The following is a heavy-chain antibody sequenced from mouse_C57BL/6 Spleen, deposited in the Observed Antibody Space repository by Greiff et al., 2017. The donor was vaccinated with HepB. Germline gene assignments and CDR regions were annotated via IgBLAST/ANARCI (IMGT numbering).Heavy chain of an antibody. Sequence: QVQLQQPGAELVKPGASVKLSCKASGYTFTSYWMHWVKQRPGQGLEWIGMIHPNSGSTNYNETFTSKATLTVDKSSSTAYMQLSSLTSEDSAFYYCARYTTVVAHYYAMDYWGQGTSVTVSS. CDR2: IHPNSGST. CDR3: ARYTTVVAHYYAMDY. D-gene: IGHD1-1*01. CDR1: GYTFTSYW. V-gene: IGHV1-64*01. J-gene: IGHJ4*01.